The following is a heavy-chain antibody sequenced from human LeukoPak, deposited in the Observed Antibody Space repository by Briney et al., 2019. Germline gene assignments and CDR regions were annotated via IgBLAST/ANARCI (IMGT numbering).Heavy chain of an antibody. V-gene: IGHV3-30*02. Sequence: GGSLRLSCAASGFTFNSYGMHWVRQAPGKGLEWVAFIRYDGNKKFYADSVTGLFTISRDNSKNTLFLQMTSLRAEDMAVYYCAKDYGITGTGGAWLDPWGQGTLVTVSS. D-gene: IGHD1-20*01. CDR1: GFTFNSYG. CDR2: IRYDGNKK. J-gene: IGHJ5*02. CDR3: AKDYGITGTGGAWLDP.